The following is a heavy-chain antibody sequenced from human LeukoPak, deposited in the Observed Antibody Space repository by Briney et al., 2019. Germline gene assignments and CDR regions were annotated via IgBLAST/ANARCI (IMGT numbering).Heavy chain of an antibody. V-gene: IGHV1-2*02. Sequence: ASVRVSCKASGYAFTGHYIHWVRQAPGQGLECMGYINPASGDANYAQTFQGRVTMTRDTSISTAYMELSRLRSDDTAVYYCARDLVEYYDFWSGYYTDAFGIWGQGTMVTVSS. J-gene: IGHJ3*02. CDR1: GYAFTGHY. D-gene: IGHD3-3*01. CDR3: ARDLVEYYDFWSGYYTDAFGI. CDR2: INPASGDA.